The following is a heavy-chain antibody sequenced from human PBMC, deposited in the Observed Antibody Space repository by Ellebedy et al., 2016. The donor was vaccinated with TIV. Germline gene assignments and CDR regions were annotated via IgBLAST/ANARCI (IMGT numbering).Heavy chain of an antibody. D-gene: IGHD6-19*01. CDR2: INSDGSFT. CDR3: VRGNGNSGLDY. J-gene: IGHJ4*02. V-gene: IGHV3-74*01. Sequence: PGGSLRLSCAASGFTFSYYWMQWVRQVPGKGLVWVSHINSDGSFTSYADSVKGRFTISRDNAKNTLYLQMNSLGAEDTAAYYCVRGNGNSGLDYWGQGTLVTVSS. CDR1: GFTFSYYW.